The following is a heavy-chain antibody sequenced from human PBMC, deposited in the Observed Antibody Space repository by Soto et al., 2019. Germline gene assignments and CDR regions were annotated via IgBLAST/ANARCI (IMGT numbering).Heavy chain of an antibody. J-gene: IGHJ4*02. V-gene: IGHV3-7*05. D-gene: IGHD4-17*01. CDR3: STPDSGVNDGRDY. CDR2: IKQDGSEK. Sequence: GGSLRLSCAASGFTFSSYWMSWVRQAPGKGLEWVANIKQDGSEKYYVDSVKGRFTISRDNAKNSLYLQMNSLRAEDTAVYYCSTPDSGVNDGRDYWGPGTMVTVSS. CDR1: GFTFSSYW.